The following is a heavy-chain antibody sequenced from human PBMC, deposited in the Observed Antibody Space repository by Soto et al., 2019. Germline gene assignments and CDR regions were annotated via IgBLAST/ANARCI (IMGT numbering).Heavy chain of an antibody. CDR3: AKSPRGEMATD. V-gene: IGHV1-18*01. D-gene: IGHD5-12*01. J-gene: IGHJ4*02. Sequence: QVQLVQSGGAVKKPGASVTVSCTASGYTFINYHITWVRQAPGQGLEWMAWINTYNGMTDYAEKFQGRVTMTRDTSTSTAHMELRNLGSDVTAVYFCAKSPRGEMATDWGQGTLVTVSS. CDR1: GYTFINYH. CDR2: INTYNGMT.